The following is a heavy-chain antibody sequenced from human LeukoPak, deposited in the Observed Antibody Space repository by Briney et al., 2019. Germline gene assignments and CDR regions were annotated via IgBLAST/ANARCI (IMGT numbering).Heavy chain of an antibody. CDR2: IIPIFGTA. D-gene: IGHD6-6*01. V-gene: IGHV1-69*05. CDR3: ARGRGAYSSSSRPDWFDP. Sequence: SVKVSCKASGGTFSSYAISWVRQAPGQGLEWMGGIIPIFGTANYAQKFQGRVTITTDESTSTAYMELSSLRSEDTAVYYCARGRGAYSSSSRPDWFDPWGQGTLVNVSS. J-gene: IGHJ5*02. CDR1: GGTFSSYA.